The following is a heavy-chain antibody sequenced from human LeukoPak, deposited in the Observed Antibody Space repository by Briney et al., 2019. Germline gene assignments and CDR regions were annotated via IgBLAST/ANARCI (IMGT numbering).Heavy chain of an antibody. Sequence: PSETLSLTCVVSGASISSSDWWSWVRQSPGKGVEWIGEIYFTGSRNYNPSLKSRVAMSVDTSKNQFSLELTSVTAADTALYYCAKDMAAALYYYVMDVWGQGTAVTVSS. CDR2: IYFTGSR. CDR1: GASISSSDW. CDR3: AKDMAAALYYYVMDV. D-gene: IGHD6-25*01. V-gene: IGHV4-4*02. J-gene: IGHJ6*02.